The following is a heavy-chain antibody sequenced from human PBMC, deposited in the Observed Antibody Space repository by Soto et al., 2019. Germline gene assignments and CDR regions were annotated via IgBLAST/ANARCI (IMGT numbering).Heavy chain of an antibody. J-gene: IGHJ6*03. CDR2: IYYSGST. CDR1: GGSISSSSYY. V-gene: IGHV4-39*01. D-gene: IGHD4-17*01. Sequence: SETLSLTCTVSGGSISSSSYYWGWIRQPPGKGLEWIGSIYYSGSTYYNPSLKSRVTISVDTSKNQFSLKLSSVTAADTAVYYCARLKGMTTVTTWRDYYYYYMDVWGKGTTVTVSS. CDR3: ARLKGMTTVTTWRDYYYYYMDV.